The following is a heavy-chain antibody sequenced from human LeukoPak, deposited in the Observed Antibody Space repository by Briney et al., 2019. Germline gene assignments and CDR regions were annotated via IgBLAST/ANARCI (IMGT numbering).Heavy chain of an antibody. D-gene: IGHD3-22*01. V-gene: IGHV4-59*08. CDR3: ARHYYTDPFDY. J-gene: IGHJ4*02. Sequence: SETLSLTCTVSGGSINNYYWSWIRQPPGKGLEWVGYVFYSGSTSYNPSLKSRVTISVDTSKNQFSLKPNSVTAADTAVYYCARHYYTDPFDYWGQGTLVTVSS. CDR1: GGSINNYY. CDR2: VFYSGST.